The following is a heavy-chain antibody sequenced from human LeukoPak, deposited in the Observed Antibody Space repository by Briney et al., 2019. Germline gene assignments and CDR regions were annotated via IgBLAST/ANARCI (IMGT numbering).Heavy chain of an antibody. Sequence: GGSLRLSCAASGFTVSSNYMSWVRQAPGKGLEWVSVIYSGGSTYYAASVKGRFTISRDNSKNTLYLQMNSLRAEDTAVYYCARDWLYYDSWSGYYPQWGKGTTVTVSS. D-gene: IGHD3-3*01. J-gene: IGHJ6*04. CDR3: ARDWLYYDSWSGYYPQ. V-gene: IGHV3-66*02. CDR2: IYSGGST. CDR1: GFTVSSNY.